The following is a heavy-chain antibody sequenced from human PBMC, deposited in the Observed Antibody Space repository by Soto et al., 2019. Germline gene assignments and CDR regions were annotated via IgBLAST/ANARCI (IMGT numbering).Heavy chain of an antibody. J-gene: IGHJ2*01. D-gene: IGHD2-21*02. CDR1: GFTVSSNY. CDR3: CGPFMVTINWFFDI. Sequence: EVQLVESGGGLVQPGGSLRLSCAASGFTVSSNYMSWVRQAPGQGLEWVSIIYGGGRTNYGDSVKARFTVSRANYKNTLSLQMNSPRAEHTARDGSCGPFMVTINWFFDIWGRGNLVTVSS. CDR2: IYGGGRT. V-gene: IGHV3-66*01.